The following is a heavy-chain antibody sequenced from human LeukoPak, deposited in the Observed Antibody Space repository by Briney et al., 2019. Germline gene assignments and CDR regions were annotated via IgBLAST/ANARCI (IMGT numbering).Heavy chain of an antibody. V-gene: IGHV3-30*18. CDR2: ISYDGSNK. CDR3: AKDAPRYSGSYYELYFDY. J-gene: IGHJ4*02. Sequence: GGSLRLSCAASGFTFSSYGMHWVRQAPGKGLEWVAVISYDGSNKYYADSVKGRFTISRDNSKNTLYLQMNSLRAEDTAVYYCAKDAPRYSGSYYELYFDYWGQGTLVTVPS. CDR1: GFTFSSYG. D-gene: IGHD1-26*01.